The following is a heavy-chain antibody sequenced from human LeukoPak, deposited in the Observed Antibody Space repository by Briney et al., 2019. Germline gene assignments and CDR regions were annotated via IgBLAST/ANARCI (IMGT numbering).Heavy chain of an antibody. Sequence: GGSLRLSCAASGFTVSSNYMSWVRQAPGKGLEWVSVIYSGGSTYYADSVKGRFTISRDNSKNTLYLQMNSLRAEDTAVYYCARDRAAAGFLFDYWGQGTLVTVSS. D-gene: IGHD6-13*01. V-gene: IGHV3-53*01. CDR2: IYSGGST. J-gene: IGHJ4*02. CDR3: ARDRAAAGFLFDY. CDR1: GFTVSSNY.